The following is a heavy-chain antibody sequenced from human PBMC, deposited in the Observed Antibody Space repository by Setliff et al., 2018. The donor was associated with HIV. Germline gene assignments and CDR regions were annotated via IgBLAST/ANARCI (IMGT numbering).Heavy chain of an antibody. CDR3: ARAGVVEGYYYYYYMDV. D-gene: IGHD2-15*01. J-gene: IGHJ6*03. CDR2: ILYDGSNK. Sequence: GGSLRLSCEASGFSFSSYTMNWVRQAPGKGLEWVAVILYDGSNKYYADSVKGRFTISRDNLKKRVYLQMSSLRAEDTAVYYCARAGVVEGYYYYYYMDVWGKGTTVTV. CDR1: GFSFSSYT. V-gene: IGHV3-30*04.